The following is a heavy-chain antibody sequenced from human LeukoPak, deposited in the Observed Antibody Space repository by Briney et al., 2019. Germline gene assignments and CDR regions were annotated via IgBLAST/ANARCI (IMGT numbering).Heavy chain of an antibody. V-gene: IGHV1-2*02. J-gene: IGHJ5*02. CDR2: IHPNSGDT. Sequence: GASVKVSCKASGYTFTDHHMHWVRQAPGQGLEWMGWIHPNSGDTNYAQKFQGRVTMTRDTSTSTAYMELSRLRSDDTAVYYCARGTFDPWGQGTLVTVSS. CDR1: GYTFTDHH. CDR3: ARGTFDP.